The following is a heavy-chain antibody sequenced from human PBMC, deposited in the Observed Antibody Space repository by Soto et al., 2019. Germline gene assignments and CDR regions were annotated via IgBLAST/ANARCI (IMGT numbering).Heavy chain of an antibody. J-gene: IGHJ5*02. CDR3: ARMATSGTLNWFDP. Sequence: QAQLVQSGAEVKEPGASVKVSCKASGYTFTNYDISWVRQATGQGLEWMGWMNPNSANTGYAQKFQGRVSMTRDTSTNTAYMELSSLRSEDIAINYCARMATSGTLNWFDPWGQGTLVTVSS. CDR1: GYTFTNYD. CDR2: MNPNSANT. V-gene: IGHV1-8*01. D-gene: IGHD1-26*01.